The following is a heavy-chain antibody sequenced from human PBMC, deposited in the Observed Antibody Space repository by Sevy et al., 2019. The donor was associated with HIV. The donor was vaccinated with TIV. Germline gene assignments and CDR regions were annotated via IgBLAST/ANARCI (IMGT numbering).Heavy chain of an antibody. J-gene: IGHJ6*02. CDR3: AGVPATAKYYYGMDV. D-gene: IGHD2-2*01. CDR2: FDPEDGET. Sequence: ASVKVSCKVSGYTLTELSMHWVRQAPGKGLEWMGGFDPEDGETIYAQKFQGRVTMTEDTYTDTAYMELSSLRSEDTAVYYCAGVPATAKYYYGMDVWGQGTTVTVSS. V-gene: IGHV1-24*01. CDR1: GYTLTELS.